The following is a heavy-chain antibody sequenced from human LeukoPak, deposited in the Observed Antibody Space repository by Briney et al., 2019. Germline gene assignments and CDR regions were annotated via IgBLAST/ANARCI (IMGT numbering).Heavy chain of an antibody. J-gene: IGHJ5*02. V-gene: IGHV1-2*02. CDR2: INPNSGGP. CDR1: GYTFTGYY. Sequence: ASVKVSCKASGYTFTGYYMHWVRQAPGQGLEWMGWINPNSGGPNYAQKFQGRVTMTRDTSISTAYMELSRLRSDDTAVYYSARDGGGSGSQYNWFDPWGQGTLVTVSS. D-gene: IGHD3-10*01. CDR3: ARDGGGSGSQYNWFDP.